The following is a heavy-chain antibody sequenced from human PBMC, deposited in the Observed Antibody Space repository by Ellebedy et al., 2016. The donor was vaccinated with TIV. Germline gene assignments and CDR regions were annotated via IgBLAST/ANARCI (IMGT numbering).Heavy chain of an antibody. J-gene: IGHJ4*02. D-gene: IGHD5-18*01. CDR1: GYIFTTYA. CDR3: ARGYSYEFDY. V-gene: IGHV1-3*01. Sequence: AASVKVSCKTSGYIFTTYAMHCVRHPPGQRLEWTGWINLRIGDTKYSQNFQGRLTLTSDASASTVYMELSSLRSGDTAVYFCARGYSYEFDYWGQGTLVTVSS. CDR2: INLRIGDT.